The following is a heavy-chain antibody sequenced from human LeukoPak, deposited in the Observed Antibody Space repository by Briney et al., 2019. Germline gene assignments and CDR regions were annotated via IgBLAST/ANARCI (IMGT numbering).Heavy chain of an antibody. D-gene: IGHD2-2*02. CDR2: ISYDGSNK. V-gene: IGHV3-30-3*01. CDR1: GFTFSSYA. J-gene: IGHJ6*02. CDR3: ATIPEYYGMDV. Sequence: GRSLRLSCAASGFTFSSYAMHWVRQAPGKGLEWVAVISYDGSNKYYADSVKGRFTISRDNSKNTLYLQMNSLRAEDTAVYYCATIPEYYGMDVWGQGTTVTVSS.